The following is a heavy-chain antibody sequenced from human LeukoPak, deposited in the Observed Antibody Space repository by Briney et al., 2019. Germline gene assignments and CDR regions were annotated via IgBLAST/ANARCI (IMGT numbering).Heavy chain of an antibody. CDR2: IYYSGST. J-gene: IGHJ6*02. Sequence: SETLSLTCTVSGGSISSSSYYWGWIRQPPGKGLEWIGSIYYSGSTYYNPSLKSRVTISVDTSKNQFSLKLSSVTAADTAVYYCARRVVVPADTALYYYGMDVRGQGTTVTVSS. V-gene: IGHV4-39*01. CDR3: ARRVVVPADTALYYYGMDV. D-gene: IGHD2-2*01. CDR1: GGSISSSSYY.